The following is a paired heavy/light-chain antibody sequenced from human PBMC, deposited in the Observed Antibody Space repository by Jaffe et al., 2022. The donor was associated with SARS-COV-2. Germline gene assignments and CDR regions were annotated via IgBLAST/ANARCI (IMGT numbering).Heavy chain of an antibody. CDR2: ISSSSSTI. Sequence: EVQLVESGGGLVQPGGSLRLSCAASGFTFSSYSMNWVRQAPGKGLEWVSYISSSSSTIYYADSVKGRFTISRDNAKNSLYLQMNSLRDEDTAVYYCARDREDIVVVPAAIRDGGMDVWGQGTTVTVSS. D-gene: IGHD2-2*02. CDR3: ARDREDIVVVPAAIRDGGMDV. CDR1: GFTFSSYS. J-gene: IGHJ6*02. V-gene: IGHV3-48*02.
Light chain of an antibody. V-gene: IGLV3-21*02. Sequence: SYVLTQPPSVSVAPGQTARITCGGNNIGSKSVHWYQQKPGQAPVLVVYDDSDRPSGIPERFSGSNSGNTATLTISRVEAGDEADYYCQVWDSSSDHPRVFGGGTKLTVL. CDR1: NIGSKS. J-gene: IGLJ3*02. CDR2: DDS. CDR3: QVWDSSSDHPRV.